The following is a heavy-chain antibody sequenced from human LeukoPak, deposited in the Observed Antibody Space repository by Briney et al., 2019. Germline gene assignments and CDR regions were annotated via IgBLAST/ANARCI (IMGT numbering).Heavy chain of an antibody. Sequence: PGRSLRLSCAGAGFTFSNYGMHWVRQAPGKGLEWVAVISYEGRTTYYADSVKGRFTISRHNSKNTLYLQMNSLRTEDTAVYYCARVRWYGYNWFDPWGQGTLVTVSS. CDR1: GFTFSNYG. CDR2: ISYEGRTT. J-gene: IGHJ5*02. D-gene: IGHD6-13*01. V-gene: IGHV3-30*03. CDR3: ARVRWYGYNWFDP.